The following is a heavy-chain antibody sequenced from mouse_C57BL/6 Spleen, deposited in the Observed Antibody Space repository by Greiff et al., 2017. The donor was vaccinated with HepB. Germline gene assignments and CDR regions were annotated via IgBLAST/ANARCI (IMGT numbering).Heavy chain of an antibody. D-gene: IGHD1-1*01. CDR3: ARERDG. CDR2: INPNNGGT. V-gene: IGHV1-26*01. J-gene: IGHJ2*01. Sequence: VQLQQSGPELVKPGASVKISCKASGYTFTDYYMNWVKQSHGKSLEWIGDINPNNGGTSYNQKFKGKATLTVDKSSSTAYMELRSLTSEDSAVYYCARERDGWGQGTTLTVSS. CDR1: GYTFTDYY.